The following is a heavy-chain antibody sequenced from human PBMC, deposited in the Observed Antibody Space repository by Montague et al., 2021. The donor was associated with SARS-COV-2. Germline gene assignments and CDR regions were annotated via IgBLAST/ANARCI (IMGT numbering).Heavy chain of an antibody. CDR2: IHTSGST. Sequence: SETLSLTCTVSGGSISSYYWSWIRQPAGKGLEWIGRIHTSGSTNYNPSLKSRVTMSVDTSKNQFSLKLSSVTAADTAVYYCARDLIVYDYVWGSYRPYGMVVWGQGTTVTVSS. CDR3: ARDLIVYDYVWGSYRPYGMVV. V-gene: IGHV4-4*07. CDR1: GGSISSYY. D-gene: IGHD3-16*02. J-gene: IGHJ6*02.